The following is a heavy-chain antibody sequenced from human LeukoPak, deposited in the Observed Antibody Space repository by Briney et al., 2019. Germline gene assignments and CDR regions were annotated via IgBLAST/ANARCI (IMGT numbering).Heavy chain of an antibody. CDR1: GGSISSARSY. V-gene: IGHV4-61*02. Sequence: SETLSLTCTVSGGSISSARSYWSWIRQPAGKGLEWIGLIYTSASTNYNPSLKSRVTISVDTSKNQFSLKLSSVTAADTAVYYCAREVQQLVPNYFDYWGQGTLVTVSS. J-gene: IGHJ4*02. CDR3: AREVQQLVPNYFDY. CDR2: IYTSAST. D-gene: IGHD6-13*01.